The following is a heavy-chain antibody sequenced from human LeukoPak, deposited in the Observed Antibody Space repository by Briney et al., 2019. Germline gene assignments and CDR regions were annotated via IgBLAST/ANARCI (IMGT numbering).Heavy chain of an antibody. J-gene: IGHJ6*02. D-gene: IGHD4-17*01. V-gene: IGHV3-53*01. CDR2: IYSGGST. Sequence: GGSLRLSCAASGFTVSNNYMSWVRQAPGKGLERVSVIYSGGSTYYADSVKGRFIISRDDSKNTLYLQMNSLRAEDTAVYYCVGGDYYYYYGMDVWGQGTTVTVSS. CDR3: VGGDYYYYYGMDV. CDR1: GFTVSNNY.